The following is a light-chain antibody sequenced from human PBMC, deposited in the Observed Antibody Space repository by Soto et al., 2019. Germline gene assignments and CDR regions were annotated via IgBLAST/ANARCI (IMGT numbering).Light chain of an antibody. Sequence: AIQMTQSPSSLSASVGDTITITCRASEAIRGDLGWYQQKPGKAPKLLIYGASTLESGVPSRFGGSGFGTDFSLTISGLQSEDFATYYCLQDNDYPWTFGQGTKVEL. CDR3: LQDNDYPWT. J-gene: IGKJ1*01. CDR2: GAS. V-gene: IGKV1-6*01. CDR1: EAIRGD.